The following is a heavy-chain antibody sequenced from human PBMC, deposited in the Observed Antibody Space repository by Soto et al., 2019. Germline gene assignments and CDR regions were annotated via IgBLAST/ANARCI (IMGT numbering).Heavy chain of an antibody. V-gene: IGHV1-3*01. CDR3: ARAHDDILTGYSLNWFDP. J-gene: IGHJ5*02. CDR2: INAGNGNT. CDR1: GYTFTRYA. D-gene: IGHD3-9*01. Sequence: ASVKVSCKASGYTFTRYAMHWVRQAPGQRLEWMGWINAGNGNTKYSQKFQGRVTITRDTSASTACMELSSLGSEDTAVYYCARAHDDILTGYSLNWFDPWGQGTLVTVSS.